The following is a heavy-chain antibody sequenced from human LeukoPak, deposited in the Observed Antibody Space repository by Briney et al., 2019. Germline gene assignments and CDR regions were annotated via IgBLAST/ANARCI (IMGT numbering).Heavy chain of an antibody. J-gene: IGHJ6*03. CDR2: ISYDGSNK. CDR3: ARGSGSSGWYISFDYYYYMDV. CDR1: GFTFSSYA. V-gene: IGHV3-30*01. Sequence: GGSLRLSCAASGFTFSSYAMHWVRQAPGTGLEWVAVISYDGSNKYYADSVKGRFTISRDNSKNTLYLQMNSLRAEDTAVYYCARGSGSSGWYISFDYYYYMDVWGKGTTVTVSS. D-gene: IGHD6-19*01.